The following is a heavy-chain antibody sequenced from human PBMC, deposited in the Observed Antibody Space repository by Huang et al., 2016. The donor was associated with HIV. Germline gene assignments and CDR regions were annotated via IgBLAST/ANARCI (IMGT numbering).Heavy chain of an antibody. J-gene: IGHJ3*02. V-gene: IGHV5-51*03. CDR2: IYAGDSDT. CDR3: ARFSSSAFDT. CDR1: GYSFTSYW. Sequence: EVQLVQSGAEVKQPGESQKISCKGSGYSFTSYWIGWVRQMPGKGLEGMGTIYAGDSDTRYSPSFQCQATLAAEKSIDTAYLQWSSLKASDTAIYYCARFSSSAFDTWGQGTLVSVSS.